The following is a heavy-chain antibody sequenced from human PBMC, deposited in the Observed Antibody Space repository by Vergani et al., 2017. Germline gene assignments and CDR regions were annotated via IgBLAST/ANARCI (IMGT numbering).Heavy chain of an antibody. V-gene: IGHV3-9*01. D-gene: IGHD1-26*01. CDR3: AKVGGATPDY. Sequence: EVQLVESGGGLVQPGRSLRLSCAASGFTFDDYAMHWVRQAPGKGLEWVSGISWNSGSIGYADSVKGRFTISRDNAKNSLSLQMNSLRAEDTALYYCAKVGGATPDYWGQGTLVTVSS. J-gene: IGHJ4*02. CDR1: GFTFDDYA. CDR2: ISWNSGSI.